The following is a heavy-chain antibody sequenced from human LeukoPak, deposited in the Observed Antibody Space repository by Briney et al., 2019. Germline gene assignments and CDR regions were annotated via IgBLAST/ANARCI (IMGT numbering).Heavy chain of an antibody. CDR1: GFTFNNYA. CDR2: ISSSSSYI. J-gene: IGHJ6*03. Sequence: PGGSLRLSCTASGFTFNNYAMNWVRQAPGKGLEWVSSISSSSSYIYYADSVKGRFTISRDNAKNSLYLQMNSLRAEDTAVYYCAREEEYYYYYMDVWGKGTTVTVSS. V-gene: IGHV3-21*01. CDR3: AREEEYYYYYMDV.